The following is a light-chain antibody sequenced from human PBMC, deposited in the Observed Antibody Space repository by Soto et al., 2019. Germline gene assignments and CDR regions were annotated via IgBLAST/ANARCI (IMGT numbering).Light chain of an antibody. J-gene: IGKJ3*01. CDR2: KAS. CDR1: QSISSW. CDR3: QQYNSYPEGFT. V-gene: IGKV1-5*03. Sequence: DIQMTQSPSTLSASVGDRVTITCRASQSISSWLAWYQQKPGKAPKLLIYKASSLESGVPSRFSGSGSGTEFTLTISSLQPDDFATYYCQQYNSYPEGFTFGPGTKVDIK.